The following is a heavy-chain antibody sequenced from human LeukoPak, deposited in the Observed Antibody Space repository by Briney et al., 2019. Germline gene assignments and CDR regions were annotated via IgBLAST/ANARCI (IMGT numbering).Heavy chain of an antibody. CDR3: ASVATIGNGAPYYFDS. CDR2: IYYSGNT. J-gene: IGHJ4*02. V-gene: IGHV4-61*05. Sequence: PSETLSLTCTVSGGSISSSSYYWGWIRQPPGKGLEWIGYIYYSGNTNYNPSLKSRVTMSVDTSKNQFSLKLSSVTAADTAVYYCASVATIGNGAPYYFDSWGQGTLVTVSS. D-gene: IGHD5-12*01. CDR1: GGSISSSSYY.